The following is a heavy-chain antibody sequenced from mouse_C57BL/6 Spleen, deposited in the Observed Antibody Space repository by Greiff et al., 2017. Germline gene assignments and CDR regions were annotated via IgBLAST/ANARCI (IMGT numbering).Heavy chain of an antibody. J-gene: IGHJ2*01. CDR3: ARSTVVASYMDY. CDR2: IDPANGNT. CDR1: GFNIKNTY. V-gene: IGHV14-3*01. Sequence: EVQLQQSVAELVRPGASVKLSCTASGFNIKNTYMHWVKQRPEQGLEWIGRIDPANGNTKYAPKFQGKATIAADTSSNTVYLQISSLTSEDTAICYCARSTVVASYMDYWGQGTTLTVSS. D-gene: IGHD1-1*01.